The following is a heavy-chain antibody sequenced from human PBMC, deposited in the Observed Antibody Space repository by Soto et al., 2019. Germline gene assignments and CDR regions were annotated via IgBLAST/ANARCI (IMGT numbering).Heavy chain of an antibody. J-gene: IGHJ6*02. Sequence: ASVKVSCKASGYTFTRYGISWVRQAPGQGLEWMGWISGYNGDTNYAQKFQGRVSMTIDTSTTTAYMELRSLTSDDTAVYYCARDFVVPAAMSLDRYYYYGMDVWGQGTTVTVSS. D-gene: IGHD2-2*01. CDR1: GYTFTRYG. V-gene: IGHV1-18*01. CDR3: ARDFVVPAAMSLDRYYYYGMDV. CDR2: ISGYNGDT.